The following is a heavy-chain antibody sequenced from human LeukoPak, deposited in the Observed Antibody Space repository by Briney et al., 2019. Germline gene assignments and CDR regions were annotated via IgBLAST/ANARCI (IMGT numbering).Heavy chain of an antibody. CDR1: GGSISSYY. J-gene: IGHJ4*02. CDR2: INHSGST. V-gene: IGHV4-34*01. CDR3: ARGSTVTTPQFDY. D-gene: IGHD4-4*01. Sequence: SETLSLTCTVSGGSISSYYWSWICQPPGKGLEWIGEINHSGSTNYNPSLKSRVTISVDTSKNQFSLKLSSVTAADTAVYYCARGSTVTTPQFDYWGQGTLVTVSS.